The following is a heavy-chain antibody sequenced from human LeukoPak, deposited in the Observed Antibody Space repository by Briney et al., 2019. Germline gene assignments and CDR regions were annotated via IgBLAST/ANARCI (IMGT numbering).Heavy chain of an antibody. D-gene: IGHD3-9*01. J-gene: IGHJ4*02. Sequence: GGSLRLSCSASGCTFSGYTIHWVRQAPGKGLEFVSAITNNGGNTYYADSVKGRFTISRDNSKNTVYLQMSSLSAEDTAVYYCVIVRGYFDSSGSDYWGQGTRVTVSS. V-gene: IGHV3-64D*06. CDR1: GCTFSGYT. CDR3: VIVRGYFDSSGSDY. CDR2: ITNNGGNT.